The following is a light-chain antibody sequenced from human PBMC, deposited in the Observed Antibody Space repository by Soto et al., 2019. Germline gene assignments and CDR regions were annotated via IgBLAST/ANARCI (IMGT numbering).Light chain of an antibody. CDR1: SSGVGSNNY. Sequence: AHPPPVSGSPGQSVAISLPGSSSGVGSNNYVSWYQHHPGKAPKLMTYDVSKRPPGVPDRFSGSKSGNTATLTISGLQAEDDADYYCGSYGGSSTLAVFGGGTKVTVL. CDR2: DVS. V-gene: IGLV2-11*01. CDR3: GSYGGSSTLAV. J-gene: IGLJ2*01.